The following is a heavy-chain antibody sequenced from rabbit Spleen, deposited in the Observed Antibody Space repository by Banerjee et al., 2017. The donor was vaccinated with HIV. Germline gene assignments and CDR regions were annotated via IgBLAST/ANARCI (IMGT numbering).Heavy chain of an antibody. J-gene: IGHJ6*01. Sequence: QEKLEESGGDLVKPEGSLTLTCTASGFSFSSSYFLCWVRQAPGKGLEWIACIYAGSASSYYATWAKGRFTISKTSSTTVTLQVTSLTAADTATYFCARDRGYAGDGLVTDYRYGMDLWGQGTLVTVS. CDR1: GFSFSSSYF. CDR3: ARDRGYAGDGLVTDYRYGMDL. D-gene: IGHD4-2*01. CDR2: IYAGSASS. V-gene: IGHV1S45*01.